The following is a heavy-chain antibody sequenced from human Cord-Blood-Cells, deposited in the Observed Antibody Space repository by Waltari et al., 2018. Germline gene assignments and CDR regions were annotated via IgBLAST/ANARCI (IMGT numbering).Heavy chain of an antibody. J-gene: IGHJ3*02. CDR3: ARRAVIAFDI. D-gene: IGHD3-22*01. Sequence: QLQLQESGPGLVKPSETLSLTCTVSGGSISSSSYYWGWLRQPPGKGLEWIGSIYYSGSTYYNPSLKSRVTISVDTSKNQFSLKLSSVTAADTAVYYCARRAVIAFDIWGQGTMVTVSS. V-gene: IGHV4-39*01. CDR2: IYYSGST. CDR1: GGSISSSSYY.